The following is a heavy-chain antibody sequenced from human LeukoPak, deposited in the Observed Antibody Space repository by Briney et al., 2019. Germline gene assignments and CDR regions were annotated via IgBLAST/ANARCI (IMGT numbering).Heavy chain of an antibody. Sequence: GGSLRLSRAASEFTFNTYEMNWVRQAPGKGLEWVSSITYSGTTVYYADSVKARFTISRDNSKKSLYLQMNILRAEDTAVHYCTIDLESELMAAASVMDVWGQGTTVTVSS. V-gene: IGHV3-48*03. CDR2: ITYSGTTV. D-gene: IGHD6-25*01. CDR3: TIDLESELMAAASVMDV. J-gene: IGHJ6*02. CDR1: EFTFNTYE.